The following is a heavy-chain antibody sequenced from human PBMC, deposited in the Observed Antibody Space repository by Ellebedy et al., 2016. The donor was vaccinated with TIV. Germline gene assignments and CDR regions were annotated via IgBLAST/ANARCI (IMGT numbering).Heavy chain of an antibody. J-gene: IGHJ6*02. CDR1: GYSFTTYW. CDR2: IYPGDSDT. V-gene: IGHV5-51*01. D-gene: IGHD6-6*01. CDR3: ARHGGAESSSSVRVVHTYYYGMDV. Sequence: GESLKISCKGSGYSFTTYWIGWVRQMPGKGLEWMGIIYPGDSDTRYNPSFQCQVTISADKSISTAYLQWSSLKASDTAMYYCARHGGAESSSSVRVVHTYYYGMDVWGQGTTVTVSS.